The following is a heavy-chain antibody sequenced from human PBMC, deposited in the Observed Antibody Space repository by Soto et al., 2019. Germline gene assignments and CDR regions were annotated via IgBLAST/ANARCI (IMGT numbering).Heavy chain of an antibody. CDR3: ARGGYCSGGSCYPFYYYYGMDV. CDR2: INHSGST. D-gene: IGHD2-15*01. V-gene: IGHV4-34*01. Sequence: QVQLQQWGAGLLKPSETLSLTCAVYGGSFSGYYWSWIRQPPGKGLEWIGEINHSGSTNYNPSLKSRVTISVDTSKNQFSLKLSSVTAADTAVYYCARGGYCSGGSCYPFYYYYGMDVWGQGTTVTVSS. CDR1: GGSFSGYY. J-gene: IGHJ6*02.